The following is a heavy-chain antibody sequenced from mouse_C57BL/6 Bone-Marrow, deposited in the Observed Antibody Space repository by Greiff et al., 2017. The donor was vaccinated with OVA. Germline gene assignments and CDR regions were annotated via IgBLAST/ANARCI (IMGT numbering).Heavy chain of an antibody. CDR1: GFNIKNTY. Sequence: EVQVVESVAELVRPGASVKLSCTASGFNIKNTYMHWVKQRPEQGLEWIGRIDPANGNTKYAPKFQGKATITADTSSNTAYLQLSSLTSEDTAIYYCARAEGRDYDDWYFDVWGTGTTVTVSS. CDR3: ARAEGRDYDDWYFDV. CDR2: IDPANGNT. V-gene: IGHV14-3*01. D-gene: IGHD2-4*01. J-gene: IGHJ1*03.